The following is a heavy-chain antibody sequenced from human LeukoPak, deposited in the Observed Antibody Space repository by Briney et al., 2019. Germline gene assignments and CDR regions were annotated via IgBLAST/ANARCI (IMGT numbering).Heavy chain of an antibody. CDR1: GYTFTSYY. Sequence: ASVTVSCKASGYTFTSYYMHWVRQAPGQGLEWMGIINPSGGSTSYAQKFQGRVTMTRDMSTSTVYMELSSLRSEDTAVYYCARDRYYYGSGSYYALGYWGQGALVTVSS. D-gene: IGHD3-10*01. CDR3: ARDRYYYGSGSYYALGY. CDR2: INPSGGST. V-gene: IGHV1-46*01. J-gene: IGHJ4*02.